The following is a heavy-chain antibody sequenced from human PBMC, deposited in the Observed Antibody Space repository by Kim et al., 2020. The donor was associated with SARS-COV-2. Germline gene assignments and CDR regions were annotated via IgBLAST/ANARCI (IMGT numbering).Heavy chain of an antibody. CDR3: ARVNNWNDPTADY. Sequence: PTLTGRVTISVDTSKNQFSLRLSSVTAADTAVYYCARVNNWNDPTADYWGQGTLVTVSS. D-gene: IGHD1-1*01. J-gene: IGHJ4*02. V-gene: IGHV4-34*01.